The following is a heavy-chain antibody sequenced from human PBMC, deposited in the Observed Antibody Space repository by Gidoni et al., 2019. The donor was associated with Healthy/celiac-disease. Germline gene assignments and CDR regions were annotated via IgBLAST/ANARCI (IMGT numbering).Heavy chain of an antibody. J-gene: IGHJ6*02. V-gene: IGHV4-34*01. Sequence: QVQLQQWGAGLLKPSETLSLTCAVYGGSFSGYYWRWIRQPPGKGLEWIGEINHSGSTNYNPSLKSRVTISVDTSKNQFSLKLSSVTAADTAVYYCARGKREKVAARRNYYYYGMDVWGQGTTVTVSS. D-gene: IGHD6-6*01. CDR1: GGSFSGYY. CDR2: INHSGST. CDR3: ARGKREKVAARRNYYYYGMDV.